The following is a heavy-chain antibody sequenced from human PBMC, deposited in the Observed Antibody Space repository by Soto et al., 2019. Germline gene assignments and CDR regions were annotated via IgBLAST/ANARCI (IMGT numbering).Heavy chain of an antibody. J-gene: IGHJ5*02. V-gene: IGHV4-31*03. CDR1: GGSISSGGYC. CDR2: IYYSGSA. CDR3: ARSVFP. Sequence: QVQLQESGPGLVKPSQTLSLTCTVSGGSISSGGYCWTWIRQHPGKGLEWIAYIYYSGSASYSPSLKSRVTISVDTSKNQFSLMLSSVTAADTAVYYCARSVFPWGQGTGLTVSS.